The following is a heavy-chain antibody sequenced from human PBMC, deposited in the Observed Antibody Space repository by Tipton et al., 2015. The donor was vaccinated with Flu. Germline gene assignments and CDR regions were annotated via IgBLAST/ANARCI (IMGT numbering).Heavy chain of an antibody. J-gene: IGHJ6*02. CDR1: DGSITSYY. CDR2: IYNSGTT. CDR3: ARARAPHYYYAMDV. V-gene: IGHV4-59*01. Sequence: TLSLTCTVSDGSITSYYWSWIRQPPGKGLEWIGYIYNSGTTNFNPSLMSRLTISVDTSKNQFSLKLSSVTAADTAVYFCARARAPHYYYAMDVWGQGTTVTVSS.